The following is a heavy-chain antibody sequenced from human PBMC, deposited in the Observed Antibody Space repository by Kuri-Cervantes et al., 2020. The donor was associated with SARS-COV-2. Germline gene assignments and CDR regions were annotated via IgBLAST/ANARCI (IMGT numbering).Heavy chain of an antibody. J-gene: IGHJ6*01. Sequence: GGSLRLSCVVSGFTFSNYGMHWVRQAPGKGLEWVAVISYDGTIRYYADSVKGRFTISRDNSRNTVDLQMNSLRGDDTAVYYCAKAVRGHYASGSRDTGGMDVWGQGATVTDSS. CDR2: ISYDGTIR. V-gene: IGHV3-30*18. CDR1: GFTFSNYG. D-gene: IGHD3-10*01. CDR3: AKAVRGHYASGSRDTGGMDV.